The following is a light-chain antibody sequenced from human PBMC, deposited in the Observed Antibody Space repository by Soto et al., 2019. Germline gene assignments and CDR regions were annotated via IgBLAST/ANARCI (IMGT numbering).Light chain of an antibody. CDR3: QQYNDWPLT. V-gene: IGKV3-15*01. J-gene: IGKJ4*01. CDR1: QSVSIL. Sequence: EIVMTQSPTTPSVSPGEKAPLPCRASQSVSILLAWYQQKPGQAPRLLIHGATTRATGIPARFSGGGSGTEFTLTISSLQSADFAVYYCQQYNDWPLTFGGGTKVDIK. CDR2: GAT.